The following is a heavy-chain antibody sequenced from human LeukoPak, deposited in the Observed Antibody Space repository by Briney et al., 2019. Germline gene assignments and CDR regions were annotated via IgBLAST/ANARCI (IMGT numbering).Heavy chain of an antibody. Sequence: ASLKVSCKASGYTFTSYDINWVLQATGQGLEWMGWMNPNSGNTGYAQTLQGRVTMTRNTSISTAYMELSSLRSEDTAVYYCARVAGTKAWDAPDLWGRGTLVTVSS. V-gene: IGHV1-8*01. D-gene: IGHD1-7*01. CDR3: ARVAGTKAWDAPDL. CDR1: GYTFTSYD. CDR2: MNPNSGNT. J-gene: IGHJ2*01.